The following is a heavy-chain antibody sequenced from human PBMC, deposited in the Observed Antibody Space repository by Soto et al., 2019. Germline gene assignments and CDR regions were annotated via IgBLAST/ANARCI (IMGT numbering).Heavy chain of an antibody. J-gene: IGHJ4*02. CDR1: GYTFTSYG. D-gene: IGHD3-3*01. CDR3: ATALRFLETEYFDY. CDR2: ISAYNGNT. V-gene: IGHV1-18*01. Sequence: ASVKVSCKASGYTFTSYGISWVRQAPGQGLEWMGWISAYNGNTNYAQKLQGRVTMTTDTSTSTAYMELRSLRSDDTAVYYCATALRFLETEYFDYWGQGTLVTVSS.